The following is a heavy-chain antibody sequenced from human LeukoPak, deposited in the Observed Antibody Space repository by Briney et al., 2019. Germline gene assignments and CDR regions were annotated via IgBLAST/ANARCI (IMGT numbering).Heavy chain of an antibody. J-gene: IGHJ5*02. CDR3: ARVTHTELSTWFDP. CDR2: IIPISGSS. D-gene: IGHD5-18*01. Sequence: GASVKVSCKASGYTFTGYYMHWVRQAPGQGLEWMGGIIPISGSSNYAQKFQGRVTITADESTTTAYMELSSLRSEDTAVYYCARVTHTELSTWFDPWGQGTLVTVSS. CDR1: GYTFTGYY. V-gene: IGHV1-69*13.